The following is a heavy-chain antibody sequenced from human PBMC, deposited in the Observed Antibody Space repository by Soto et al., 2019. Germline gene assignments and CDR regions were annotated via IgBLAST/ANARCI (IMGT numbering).Heavy chain of an antibody. D-gene: IGHD3-10*01. CDR3: ARVITMVRGVITYYFDY. J-gene: IGHJ4*02. V-gene: IGHV4-59*01. CDR2: IYYSGST. CDR1: GGSISSYY. Sequence: PSETLSLTCTVSGGSISSYYWSWIRQPPGKGLEWIGYIYYSGSTNYNPSLKSRVTISVDTSKNQFSLKLSSVTAADTAVYYCARVITMVRGVITYYFDYWGQGTLVTVSS.